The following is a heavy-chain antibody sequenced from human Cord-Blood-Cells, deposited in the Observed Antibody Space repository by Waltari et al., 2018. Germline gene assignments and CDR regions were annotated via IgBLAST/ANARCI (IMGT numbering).Heavy chain of an antibody. CDR1: GGSISSSSYY. Sequence: QLQLQESGPGLVKPSEALSLTCTVSGGSISSSSYYWGWSRQAPGKGLEWIGSIYYSGSTYYNPSLKSRVTISVDTSKNQFSLKLSSVTAADTAVYYCARPLVYCGGDCYSDYWGQGTLVTVSS. V-gene: IGHV4-39*01. CDR2: IYYSGST. J-gene: IGHJ4*02. CDR3: ARPLVYCGGDCYSDY. D-gene: IGHD2-21*02.